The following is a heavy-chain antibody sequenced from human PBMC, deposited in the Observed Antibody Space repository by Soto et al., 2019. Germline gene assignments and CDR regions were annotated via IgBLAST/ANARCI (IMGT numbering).Heavy chain of an antibody. J-gene: IGHJ5*02. Sequence: ASVKVSCKASGYTFTGYYMHWVRQAPGQGLEWMGWINPNSGGTNYAQKFQGWVTMTRDTSISTAYLELSRLRSDDTAVYYCARALGYCSSTSCPPGSGFDPWGQGTLVTVSS. D-gene: IGHD2-2*01. V-gene: IGHV1-2*04. CDR3: ARALGYCSSTSCPPGSGFDP. CDR1: GYTFTGYY. CDR2: INPNSGGT.